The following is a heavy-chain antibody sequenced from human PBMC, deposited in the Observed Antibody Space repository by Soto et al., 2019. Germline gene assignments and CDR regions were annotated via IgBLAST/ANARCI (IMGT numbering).Heavy chain of an antibody. J-gene: IGHJ5*02. CDR3: ARDDYKDGGNNWFDP. Sequence: KPSDTLALACTVCGGSITNYYWSWIRQPAGKGLEWIGRIYTKERTNYNLSFRNRVTMSVDTSKNQFSLKLDAVTAADTAVYYCARDDYKDGGNNWFDPWGQGTLVTVSS. CDR2: IYTKERT. D-gene: IGHD3-16*01. CDR1: GGSITNYY. V-gene: IGHV4-4*07.